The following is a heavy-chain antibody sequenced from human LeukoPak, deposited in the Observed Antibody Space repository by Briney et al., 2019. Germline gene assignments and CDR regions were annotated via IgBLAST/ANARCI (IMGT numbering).Heavy chain of an antibody. CDR2: IRYDGSNK. D-gene: IGHD5-12*01. CDR3: AKAGYSGYDYELYYYYMDV. CDR1: GFTFSSYG. J-gene: IGHJ6*03. V-gene: IGHV3-30*02. Sequence: GGSLRLSCAASGFTFSSYGMHWVRQAPGKGLEWVAFIRYDGSNKYYADSVKGRFTISRDNSKNTLYLQMNSLRAEDTAVYYCAKAGYSGYDYELYYYYMDVWGKGTTVTVSS.